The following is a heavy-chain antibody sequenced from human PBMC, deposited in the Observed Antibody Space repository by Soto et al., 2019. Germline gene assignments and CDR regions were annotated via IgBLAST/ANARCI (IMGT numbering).Heavy chain of an antibody. J-gene: IGHJ4*02. D-gene: IGHD3-22*01. CDR2: INTSGGST. V-gene: IGHV1-46*01. CDR3: AREGSSPDYYDSRGDFDY. Sequence: ASVKVSCKASGYTFTSYYMHWVRQAPGQGLEWMGIINTSGGSTSYAQKFQGRVTMTRDTSTSTVYRELSSLRSEDTAVYYCAREGSSPDYYDSRGDFDYWGQGTLVTVSS. CDR1: GYTFTSYY.